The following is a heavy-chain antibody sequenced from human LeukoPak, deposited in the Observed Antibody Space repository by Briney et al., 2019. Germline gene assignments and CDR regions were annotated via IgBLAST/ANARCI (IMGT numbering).Heavy chain of an antibody. J-gene: IGHJ5*02. CDR3: ARAPSSKFQSLYYYDSSGHWFDP. CDR1: GGSISSYY. CDR2: IYYSGST. Sequence: SETLSLTCTVSGGSISSYYWSWIRQPPGKALEWIGYIYYSGSTNYNPSLKSRVTISVDTSKNQFSLKLSSVTAADTAVYYCARAPSSKFQSLYYYDSSGHWFDPWGQGTLVTVSS. D-gene: IGHD3-22*01. V-gene: IGHV4-59*01.